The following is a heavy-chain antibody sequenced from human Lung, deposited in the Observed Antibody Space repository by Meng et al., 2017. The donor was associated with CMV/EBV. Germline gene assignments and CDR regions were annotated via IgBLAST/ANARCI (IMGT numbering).Heavy chain of an antibody. CDR2: IIPILGIA. J-gene: IGHJ5*02. Sequence: QVTLVQSGVDGKKPGSPVKVSCQASGGPFSRYTISWVRQAPGQGLEWMGRIIPILGIANYAQKFQGRVTITADKSTSTAYMELSSLRSEDTAVYYCARDSSPPHPHPGWFDPWGQGTLVTSPQ. CDR1: GGPFSRYT. V-gene: IGHV1-69*08. CDR3: ARDSSPPHPHPGWFDP. D-gene: IGHD1-14*01.